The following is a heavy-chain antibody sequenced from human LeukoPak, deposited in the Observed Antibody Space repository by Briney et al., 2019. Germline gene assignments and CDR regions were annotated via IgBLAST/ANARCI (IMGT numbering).Heavy chain of an antibody. CDR1: GFTFSSYS. J-gene: IGHJ3*02. CDR2: ISSSSSYI. D-gene: IGHD4-23*01. Sequence: GGSLRLSCAASGFTFSSYSMNWVRQAPGKGLEWVSSISSSSSYIYYADSVKGRFTISRDNAKNSLYLQMNSLRAEDTAVYYCARESYGGNYHDAFDIWGQGTMVTVSS. V-gene: IGHV3-21*01. CDR3: ARESYGGNYHDAFDI.